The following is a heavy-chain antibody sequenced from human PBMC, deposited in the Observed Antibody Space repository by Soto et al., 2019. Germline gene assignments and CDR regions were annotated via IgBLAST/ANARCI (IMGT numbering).Heavy chain of an antibody. Sequence: GGSQRLSCAASGFTFSSYSMNWVRQAPGKGLEWVSYISSSSSTIYYADSVKGRFTISRDNAKNSLYLQMNSLRAEDTAVYYCARLRFLEWLEGFDPWGQGTLVTVSS. CDR3: ARLRFLEWLEGFDP. CDR1: GFTFSSYS. CDR2: ISSSSSTI. J-gene: IGHJ5*02. V-gene: IGHV3-48*01. D-gene: IGHD3-3*01.